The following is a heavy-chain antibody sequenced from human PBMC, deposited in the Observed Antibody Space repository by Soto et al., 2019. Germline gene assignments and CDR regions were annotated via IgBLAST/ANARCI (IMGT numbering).Heavy chain of an antibody. CDR3: VKDYYGDYDPSQYFYYGMDV. D-gene: IGHD4-17*01. Sequence: PGGSLRLSCAVSGFTFSNYAFSWVRQAPAKGLEWVAAISGSGINTCYADSLKGRFTISRDNFMNTLHLEMNSLRAEDTAVYFCVKDYYGDYDPSQYFYYGMDVWGPGPAVTVSS. CDR2: ISGSGINT. J-gene: IGHJ6*02. V-gene: IGHV3-23*01. CDR1: GFTFSNYA.